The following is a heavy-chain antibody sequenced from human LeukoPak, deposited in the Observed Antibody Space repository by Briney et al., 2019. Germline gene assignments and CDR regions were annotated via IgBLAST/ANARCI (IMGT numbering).Heavy chain of an antibody. CDR3: ARVSRTYSSGWYPWYFDY. J-gene: IGHJ4*02. D-gene: IGHD6-19*01. V-gene: IGHV4-34*01. CDR2: INHSGST. CDR1: GGSFSGYY. Sequence: RASETLSLTCAVYGGSFSGYYWNWIRQPPGKGLEWIGEINHSGSTNYNPSLKSRVTISVDTSKNQFSLKLSSVTAADTAVYYCARVSRTYSSGWYPWYFDYWGQETLVTVSS.